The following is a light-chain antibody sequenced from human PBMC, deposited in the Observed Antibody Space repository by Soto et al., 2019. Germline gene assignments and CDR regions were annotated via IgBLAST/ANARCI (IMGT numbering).Light chain of an antibody. V-gene: IGKV1-17*01. J-gene: IGKJ1*01. CDR2: DVS. CDR3: QHYKMYSPWT. Sequence: QVTQSPSSLSASVGDRVTITGRVSQGIRNDLGWYQQKPGKAPKLLIYDVSSLQSGVPSRFSGSGSGTEFTLTISSLQPDDFATYYCQHYKMYSPWTFGQGTKVDIK. CDR1: QGIRND.